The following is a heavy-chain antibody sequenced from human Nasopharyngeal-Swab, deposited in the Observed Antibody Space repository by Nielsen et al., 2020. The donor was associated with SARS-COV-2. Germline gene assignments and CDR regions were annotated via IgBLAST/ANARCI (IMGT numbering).Heavy chain of an antibody. V-gene: IGHV3-23*01. J-gene: IGHJ5*02. CDR3: ARDGVSRDIVVVPAASNWFDP. Sequence: GESLKISCAASGFTFSSYAMSWVRQAPGKGLEWVSAISGSGGSTYYADSVKGRFTISRDNSKNTLYLQMNSLRAEDTAVYYCARDGVSRDIVVVPAASNWFDPWGQGTLVTVSS. CDR2: ISGSGGST. CDR1: GFTFSSYA. D-gene: IGHD2-2*01.